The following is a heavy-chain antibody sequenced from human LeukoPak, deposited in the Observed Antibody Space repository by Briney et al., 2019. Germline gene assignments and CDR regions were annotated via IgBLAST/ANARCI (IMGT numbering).Heavy chain of an antibody. V-gene: IGHV1-46*01. Sequence: GASVKVSCKAYGYTFTNYYMDWVRQAPGQSLEWMGVINPSGGSTSYAQNFQGRVTMTRDTSTSTVYMELSSLRSEDTAVYYCAREPYDSSGYEYLQHWGQGTLVIVSS. D-gene: IGHD3-22*01. CDR2: INPSGGST. J-gene: IGHJ1*01. CDR1: GYTFTNYY. CDR3: AREPYDSSGYEYLQH.